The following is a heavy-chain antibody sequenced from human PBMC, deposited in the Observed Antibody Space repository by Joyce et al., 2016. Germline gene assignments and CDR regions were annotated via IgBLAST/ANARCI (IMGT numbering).Heavy chain of an antibody. CDR3: AAYHYDRQEAFDI. J-gene: IGHJ3*02. D-gene: IGHD3-16*01. CDR2: IYYSGTS. CDR1: GGSISSGGYS. V-gene: IGHV4-30-2*01. Sequence: QLQLQESGSGLVKPSQTLSLTCAVSGGSISSGGYSWSWIRQPPGKGLEWIGYIYYSGTSYYNPSLKSRVTISVDSSKNQFSLKLSSVTAADTAVYYCAAYHYDRQEAFDIWGQGTMVTVSS.